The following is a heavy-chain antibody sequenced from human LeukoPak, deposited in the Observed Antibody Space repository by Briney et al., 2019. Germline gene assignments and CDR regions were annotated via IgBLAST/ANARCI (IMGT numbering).Heavy chain of an antibody. V-gene: IGHV3-23*01. CDR1: GFTFSSYA. Sequence: GGSLRLSCAASGFTFSSYAMGWVRQAPGKGPDWVSSISGSGGHTYFADSVRGRFTISRDNSKNTLDLQMNSLKVEDTAVYYCAKFRYHSNDNDYLDFNYWGQGTLVTVSS. J-gene: IGHJ4*02. CDR3: AKFRYHSNDNDYLDFNY. D-gene: IGHD3-22*01. CDR2: ISGSGGHT.